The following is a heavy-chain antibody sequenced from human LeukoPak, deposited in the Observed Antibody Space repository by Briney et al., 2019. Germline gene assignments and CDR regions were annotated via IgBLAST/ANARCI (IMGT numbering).Heavy chain of an antibody. CDR1: GYTFTSYG. Sequence: ASVKVSCKASGYTFTSYGISWVRQAPGQGLEWMEWVSAYNGNTNYAQKLQGRVTMTTDTSTSTAYIELRSLRSDDTAVYYCARGITSSIAARPRRADAFDIWGQGTMVTVSS. V-gene: IGHV1-18*01. J-gene: IGHJ3*02. D-gene: IGHD6-6*01. CDR2: VSAYNGNT. CDR3: ARGITSSIAARPRRADAFDI.